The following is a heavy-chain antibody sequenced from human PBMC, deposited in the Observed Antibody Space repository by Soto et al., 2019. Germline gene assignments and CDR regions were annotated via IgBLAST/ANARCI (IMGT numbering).Heavy chain of an antibody. CDR2: IYYSGST. CDR3: ARQGNYDFWSGYYTGIGTDY. J-gene: IGHJ4*02. CDR1: GGSISSSSYY. V-gene: IGHV4-39*01. D-gene: IGHD3-3*01. Sequence: QLQLQESGPGLVKPSETLSLTCTVSGGSISSSSYYWGWIRQPPGKGLEWIGSIYYSGSTYYSPSLKSRVTISVDTSKNQFSLKLSSVTAADTAVYYCARQGNYDFWSGYYTGIGTDYWGQGTLVTVSS.